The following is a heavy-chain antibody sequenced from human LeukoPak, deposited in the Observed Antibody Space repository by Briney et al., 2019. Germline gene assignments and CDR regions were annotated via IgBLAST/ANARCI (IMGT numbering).Heavy chain of an antibody. CDR1: GFTFSSYS. Sequence: GGSLRLSCAASGFTFSSYSMNWVRQAPGKGLEWVSYISSSSSTIYYADSVKGRFTISRDNAKNSLYLQMNSLRAEDTAVYYCVRAEGFDYWGQGTLVTVSS. V-gene: IGHV3-48*01. D-gene: IGHD1-14*01. CDR2: ISSSSSTI. J-gene: IGHJ4*02. CDR3: VRAEGFDY.